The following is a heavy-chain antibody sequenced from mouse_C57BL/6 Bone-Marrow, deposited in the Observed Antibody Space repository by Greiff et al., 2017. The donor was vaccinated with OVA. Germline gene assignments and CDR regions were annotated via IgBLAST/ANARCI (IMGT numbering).Heavy chain of an antibody. Sequence: VKLMESGPGLVQPSQSLSITCTVSGFSLTSYGVHWVRQSPGQGLEWLGVIWSGGSTDYNAAFISRLSISKDNSKSQVFFKMNSLQADDTAIYYCARKDWNYAMDYWGQGTSVTVSS. J-gene: IGHJ4*01. CDR1: GFSLTSYG. CDR2: IWSGGST. CDR3: ARKDWNYAMDY. D-gene: IGHD4-1*01. V-gene: IGHV2-2*01.